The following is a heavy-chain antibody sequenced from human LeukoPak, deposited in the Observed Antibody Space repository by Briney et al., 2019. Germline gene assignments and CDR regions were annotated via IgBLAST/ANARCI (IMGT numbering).Heavy chain of an antibody. D-gene: IGHD5-18*01. CDR1: GYTFTGYY. J-gene: IGHJ6*03. CDR2: IIPIFGTA. V-gene: IGHV1-69*06. Sequence: GASVKVSCKASGYTFTGYYMHWVRQAPGQGLEWMGGIIPIFGTANYAQKFQGRVTITADKSTSTAYMELSSLRSEDTAVYYCASVDTAMVYYYYMDVWGKGTTVTVSS. CDR3: ASVDTAMVYYYYMDV.